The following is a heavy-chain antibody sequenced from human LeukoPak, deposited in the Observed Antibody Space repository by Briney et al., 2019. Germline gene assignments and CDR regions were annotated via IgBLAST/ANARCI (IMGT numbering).Heavy chain of an antibody. Sequence: SETLSLTCAVYGGSFSGYYWSWIRQPPGKGLEWIGEINHSGSANYNPSLKSRVTISVDTSKSQFSLKLSSVTAADTAVYYCARGGDNYYGSGSYRPYYYGMDVWGQGTTVTVSS. V-gene: IGHV4-34*01. D-gene: IGHD3-10*01. CDR3: ARGGDNYYGSGSYRPYYYGMDV. CDR1: GGSFSGYY. J-gene: IGHJ6*02. CDR2: INHSGSA.